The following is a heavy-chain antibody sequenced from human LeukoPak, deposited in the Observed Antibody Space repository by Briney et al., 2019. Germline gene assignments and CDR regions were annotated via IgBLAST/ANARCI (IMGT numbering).Heavy chain of an antibody. V-gene: IGHV1-18*04. Sequence: ASVKVSCKASGYTFTSYGISWVRQAPGQGLEWMGWISAYNGNTNYAQKLQGRVTMTTDTSTSTAYMELRSLRSDDTAVYYCARDSGYDILTGYYTARTDYWGQGTLVTVSS. CDR2: ISAYNGNT. D-gene: IGHD3-9*01. CDR1: GYTFTSYG. J-gene: IGHJ4*02. CDR3: ARDSGYDILTGYYTARTDY.